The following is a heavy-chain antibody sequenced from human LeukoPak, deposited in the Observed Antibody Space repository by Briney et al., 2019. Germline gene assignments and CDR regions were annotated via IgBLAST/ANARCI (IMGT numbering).Heavy chain of an antibody. D-gene: IGHD2-2*01. CDR1: GGSFSGYY. CDR3: ARGPSIVVVPAAFLYDY. J-gene: IGHJ4*02. Sequence: KPSETLSLTCAVYGGSFSGYYWSWIRQPPGKGLEWIGEINHSGSTNYNPSLKSRVTISVDTSKNQFSLKLNSVTAADTAVYYCARGPSIVVVPAAFLYDYWGQGTLVTVSS. V-gene: IGHV4-34*01. CDR2: INHSGST.